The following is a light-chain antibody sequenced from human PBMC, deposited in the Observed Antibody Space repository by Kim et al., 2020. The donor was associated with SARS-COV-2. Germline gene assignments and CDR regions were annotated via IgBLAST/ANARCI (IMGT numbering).Light chain of an antibody. Sequence: SYELTQPPSVSVAPGKTARITCGGNNIGSKSVHWYQQKPGQAPVLVIYYDSDRPSGIPARFSGSNSGNTATLTISRVEAGDEADYYCQVWDSSSDVVFGGGTKLTVL. CDR1: NIGSKS. CDR2: YDS. J-gene: IGLJ2*01. V-gene: IGLV3-21*04. CDR3: QVWDSSSDVV.